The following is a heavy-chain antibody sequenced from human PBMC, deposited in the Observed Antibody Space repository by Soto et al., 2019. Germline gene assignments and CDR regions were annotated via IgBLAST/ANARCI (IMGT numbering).Heavy chain of an antibody. CDR1: GFTFSSYT. CDR2: ISSSSNYI. V-gene: IGHV3-21*01. Sequence: EVQLVESGGGLVKPGGSLRLSCAASGFTFSSYTMNWVRQAPGKGLEWVSSISSSSNYIYYANSVKGRFTISRDNAKNSLYLQMNSLRAEDTAVYYCARDTHHAYWGQGTLFTVSS. CDR3: ARDTHHAY. J-gene: IGHJ4*02.